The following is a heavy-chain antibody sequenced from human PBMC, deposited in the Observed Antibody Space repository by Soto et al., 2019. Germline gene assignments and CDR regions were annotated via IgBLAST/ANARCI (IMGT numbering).Heavy chain of an antibody. J-gene: IGHJ3*02. V-gene: IGHV4-34*01. CDR2: INHSGST. CDR3: ARAPPLVGATSWAFDI. CDR1: GGSFSGYY. D-gene: IGHD1-26*01. Sequence: PSETLSLTCAVYGGSFSGYYWSWIRQPPGKGLEWIGEINHSGSTNYNPSLKSRVTISVDTSKNQFSLKLSSVTAADTAVYYCARAPPLVGATSWAFDIWGQGTMVTVS.